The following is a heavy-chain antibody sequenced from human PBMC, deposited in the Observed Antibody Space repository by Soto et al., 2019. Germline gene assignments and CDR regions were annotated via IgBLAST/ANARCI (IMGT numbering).Heavy chain of an antibody. J-gene: IGHJ4*02. D-gene: IGHD4-17*01. Sequence: QVQLVESGGGVVQPGRSLRLSCAASGFTFSSYGMHWVRQAPGKGLEWVAVIWYDGSNKYYADSVKGRFTISRDNSKNTQYLKMNSLRDEDTAVYYCARLYGDPPAWSQGTLVTVSS. CDR1: GFTFSSYG. CDR2: IWYDGSNK. V-gene: IGHV3-33*01. CDR3: ARLYGDPPA.